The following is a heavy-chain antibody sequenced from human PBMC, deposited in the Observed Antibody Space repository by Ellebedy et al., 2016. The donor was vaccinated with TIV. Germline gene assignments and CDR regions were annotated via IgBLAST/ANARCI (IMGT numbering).Heavy chain of an antibody. CDR1: GGSISSYY. V-gene: IGHV4-59*01. CDR3: ARSEQLVRGRWDFDY. D-gene: IGHD6-6*01. Sequence: SETLSLTXTVSGGSISSYYWSWIRQPPGKGLEWIGYIYYSGSTNYNPSLKSRVTISVDTSKNQFSLKLSSVTAADTAVYYCARSEQLVRGRWDFDYWGQGTLVTVSS. J-gene: IGHJ4*02. CDR2: IYYSGST.